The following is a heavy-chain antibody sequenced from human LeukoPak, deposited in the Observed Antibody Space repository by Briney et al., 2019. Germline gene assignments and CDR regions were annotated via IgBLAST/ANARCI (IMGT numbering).Heavy chain of an antibody. CDR3: ARDNSVGDTAWWFDP. CDR1: GYTLTRHY. Sequence: ASVKVSCQASGYTLTRHYMHWVRQAPGQGLEWMGVINPGGSWTSYAQKFQGRVTMTRDMSTSTDYMELSSLRSEDTAVYYCARDNSVGDTAWWFDPWGQGTLVTVSS. J-gene: IGHJ5*02. V-gene: IGHV1-46*01. D-gene: IGHD1-26*01. CDR2: INPGGSWT.